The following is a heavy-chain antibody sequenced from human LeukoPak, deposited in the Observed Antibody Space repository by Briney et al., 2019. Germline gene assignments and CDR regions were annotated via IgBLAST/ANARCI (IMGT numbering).Heavy chain of an antibody. CDR1: GFTFSSYA. V-gene: IGHV3-30-3*01. J-gene: IGHJ5*02. CDR2: ISYDGNNN. Sequence: GKSLGLSCAASGFTFSSYAIHWVRQAPGKGLEWVAVISYDGNNNYFADSVKGRFTISRDNSKNTVYLQMSILRAEDTAVYYCARDWVAVAASPGWFDPWGQGTLVTVSS. D-gene: IGHD2-15*01. CDR3: ARDWVAVAASPGWFDP.